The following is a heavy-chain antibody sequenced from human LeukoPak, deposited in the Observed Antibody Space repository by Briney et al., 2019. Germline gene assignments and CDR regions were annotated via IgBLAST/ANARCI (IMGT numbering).Heavy chain of an antibody. CDR1: GGSISSGGYY. Sequence: PSQTLSLTCTVSGGSISSGGYYWSWIRQHPGKGLEWIGYIYYSGSTYYNPSLKSRVTISVDTSKSQFSLKLSSVTAADTAVYYCARGVATIFGVVIILDWFDPWGQGTLVTVSS. J-gene: IGHJ5*02. V-gene: IGHV4-31*03. CDR3: ARGVATIFGVVIILDWFDP. CDR2: IYYSGST. D-gene: IGHD3-3*01.